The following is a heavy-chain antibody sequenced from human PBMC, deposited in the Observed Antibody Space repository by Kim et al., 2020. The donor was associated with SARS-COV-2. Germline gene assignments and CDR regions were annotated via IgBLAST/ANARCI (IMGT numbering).Heavy chain of an antibody. V-gene: IGHV3-23*01. CDR1: GFTFSSYA. CDR3: AKWTYYYDSSGYFAFDI. CDR2: ISGSGGST. D-gene: IGHD3-22*01. Sequence: GGSLRLSCAASGFTFSSYAMSWVRQAPGKGLEWVSAISGSGGSTYYADSVKGRFSISRDNSKNTLHLQMNSLRAEDTAVYYCAKWTYYYDSSGYFAFDIWGQGTMVTVSS. J-gene: IGHJ3*02.